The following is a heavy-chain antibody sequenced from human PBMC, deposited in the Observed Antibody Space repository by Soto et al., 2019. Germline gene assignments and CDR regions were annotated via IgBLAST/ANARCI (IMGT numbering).Heavy chain of an antibody. Sequence: QVQLVESGGGVVQPGRSLRLSCAASGFTFSSYAMHWVRQAPGKGLEWVAVISYDGSNKYYADSVKGRFTISRDNSKNPLYLKMNGLRAEDRAVYYCASEGGSLWGQGTLVTVS. V-gene: IGHV3-30-3*01. CDR3: ASEGGSL. J-gene: IGHJ4*02. D-gene: IGHD2-15*01. CDR1: GFTFSSYA. CDR2: ISYDGSNK.